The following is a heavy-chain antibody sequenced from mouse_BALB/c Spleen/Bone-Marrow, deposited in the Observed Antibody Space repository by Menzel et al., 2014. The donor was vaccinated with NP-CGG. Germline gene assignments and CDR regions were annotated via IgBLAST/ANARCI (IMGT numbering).Heavy chain of an antibody. CDR2: IDPANGNT. D-gene: IGHD3-2*01. CDR1: GFNIKDTY. V-gene: IGHV14-3*02. J-gene: IGHJ3*01. Sequence: VQLQQSGAELVKPGASVKLSCTASGFNIKDTYMHWVKQRPEQGLEWIGRIDPANGNTKYDPKFQGKATITADTSSNTAYLQRRRRTSEDKAVEDWETGCADWGKGTLVTVSA. CDR3: ETGCAD.